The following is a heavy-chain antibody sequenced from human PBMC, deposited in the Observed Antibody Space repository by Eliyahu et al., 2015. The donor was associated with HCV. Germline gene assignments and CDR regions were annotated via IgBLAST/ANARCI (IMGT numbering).Heavy chain of an antibody. V-gene: IGHV3-23*01. CDR1: GFTFSXYX. Sequence: EVQLLESGGGLVQPGGSLRLSCAASGFTFSXYXXXWVRQAPGKGLEWVSAISGSGGSTYYADSVKGRFTISRDNSKNTLYLQMNSLRAEDTAVYYCAKVAIYSSGWYTGVGYFDYWGQGTLVTVSS. J-gene: IGHJ4*02. CDR2: ISGSGGST. D-gene: IGHD6-19*01. CDR3: AKVAIYSSGWYTGVGYFDY.